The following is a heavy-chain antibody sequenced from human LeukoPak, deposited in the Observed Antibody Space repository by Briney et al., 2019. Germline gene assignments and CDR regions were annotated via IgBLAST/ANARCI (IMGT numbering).Heavy chain of an antibody. CDR1: GFTFSSYA. J-gene: IGHJ6*02. Sequence: GGSLRLSCAASGFTFSSYAMSWVRQAPGKGLEWVSSISSSSSYIYYADSVKGRFTISRDNAKNSLYLQMNSLRAEDTAVYYCARDRVGYCSGGSCYGYYYGMDVWGQGTTVTVSS. V-gene: IGHV3-21*01. CDR2: ISSSSSYI. CDR3: ARDRVGYCSGGSCYGYYYGMDV. D-gene: IGHD2-15*01.